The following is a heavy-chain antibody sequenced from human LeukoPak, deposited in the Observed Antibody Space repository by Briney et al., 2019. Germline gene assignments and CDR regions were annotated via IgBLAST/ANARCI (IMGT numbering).Heavy chain of an antibody. CDR2: IYYSGST. Sequence: PSETLSLTCTVSGGSISSYYWSWIRQPPGKGLEWIGYIYYSGSTNYNPSLKSRVTISVDTSKNQFSLKLSSVTAADTAVYYCAIRTYYDFWSGYPPHNWFDPWGQGTLVTVSS. D-gene: IGHD3-3*01. CDR3: AIRTYYDFWSGYPPHNWFDP. J-gene: IGHJ5*02. CDR1: GGSISSYY. V-gene: IGHV4-59*12.